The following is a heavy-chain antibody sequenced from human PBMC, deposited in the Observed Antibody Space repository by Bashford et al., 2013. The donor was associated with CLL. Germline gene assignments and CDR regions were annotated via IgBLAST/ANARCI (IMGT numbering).Heavy chain of an antibody. CDR2: IYPGDSDT. V-gene: IGHV5-51*01. CDR3: ARPYSTAVNDGFDL. D-gene: IGHD4-11*01. J-gene: IGHJ3*01. Sequence: LGESLKISCKGSGYNFTNSWIGWVRQMPGKGLEWWGIIYPGDSDTRYSPSFQGRVTISVDKSTSTAFLQWSTLEASDTAMYYCARPYSTAVNDGFDLWGLGTMVTVSS. CDR1: GYNFTNSW.